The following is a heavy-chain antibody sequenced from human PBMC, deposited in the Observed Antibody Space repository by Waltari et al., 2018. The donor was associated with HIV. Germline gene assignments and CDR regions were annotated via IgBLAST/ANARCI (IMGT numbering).Heavy chain of an antibody. Sequence: QVHLVQSGAELKKPGASVKLSCKASGYSFTTFGINWVRQAPGQGLEWMGWFNSYNGDTKYAQKFQDRVTMTTDTSTSTAYMELRSLRSDDTAVYYCARFFPTATTTGWYLDLWGPGTLVTMSS. J-gene: IGHJ2*01. CDR2: FNSYNGDT. CDR1: GYSFTTFG. CDR3: ARFFPTATTTGWYLDL. D-gene: IGHD4-17*01. V-gene: IGHV1-18*01.